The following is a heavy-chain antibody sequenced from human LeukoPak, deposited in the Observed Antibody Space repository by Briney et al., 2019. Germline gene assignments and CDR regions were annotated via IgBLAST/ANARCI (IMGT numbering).Heavy chain of an antibody. CDR3: ANRYGSGSYYNPYSFDY. V-gene: IGHV3-74*01. D-gene: IGHD3-10*01. CDR2: INSDGSST. J-gene: IGHJ4*02. Sequence: PGGSLRLSCAASGFTFSSYWMHWVRQAPGKGLVWVSRINSDGSSTSYADSVKGRFTISRDNAKNTLYLQMNSLGAEDTAVYYCANRYGSGSYYNPYSFDYWGQGTLVTVSS. CDR1: GFTFSSYW.